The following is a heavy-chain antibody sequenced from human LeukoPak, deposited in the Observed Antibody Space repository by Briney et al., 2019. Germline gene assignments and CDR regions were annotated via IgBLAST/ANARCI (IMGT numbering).Heavy chain of an antibody. D-gene: IGHD5-18*01. CDR3: ARDRSGYSYGYFDY. J-gene: IGHJ4*02. V-gene: IGHV4-59*01. CDR1: GASISGYY. Sequence: SSETLSPTCTVSGASISGYYWSWIRQPPGKGLEWIGYIHYSGNTNYNPSLKSRVTISVDTSKNQLSLKLSSVTAADTAVYSCARDRSGYSYGYFDYWGQGTLVTVSS. CDR2: IHYSGNT.